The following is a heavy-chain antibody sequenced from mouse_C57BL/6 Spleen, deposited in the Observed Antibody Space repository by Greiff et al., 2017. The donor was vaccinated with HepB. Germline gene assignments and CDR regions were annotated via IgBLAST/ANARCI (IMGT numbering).Heavy chain of an antibody. Sequence: QVQLKQSGPELVKPGASVKISCKASGYAFSSSWMNWVKQRPGKGLEWIGRIYPGDGDTNYNGKFKGKATLTADKSSSTAYMQLSSLTSEDSAVYFCARSRRTGTFDYWGQGTTLTVSS. J-gene: IGHJ2*01. CDR1: GYAFSSSW. V-gene: IGHV1-82*01. CDR3: ARSRRTGTFDY. D-gene: IGHD4-1*01. CDR2: IYPGDGDT.